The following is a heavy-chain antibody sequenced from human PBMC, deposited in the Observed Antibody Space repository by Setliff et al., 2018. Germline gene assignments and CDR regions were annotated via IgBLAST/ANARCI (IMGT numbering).Heavy chain of an antibody. Sequence: SETLSLTCTVSGDSISSRRNYWGWFRQPAGKELEWIGQIYNSWSTNYNPSLKSRVTISLDTSKNQVSLSLTSVTAEDTAVYYCARMSGFQYIDVWDKGTTVTVSS. CDR3: ARMSGFQYIDV. J-gene: IGHJ6*03. D-gene: IGHD3-3*01. CDR1: GDSISSRRNY. CDR2: IYNSWST. V-gene: IGHV4-61*09.